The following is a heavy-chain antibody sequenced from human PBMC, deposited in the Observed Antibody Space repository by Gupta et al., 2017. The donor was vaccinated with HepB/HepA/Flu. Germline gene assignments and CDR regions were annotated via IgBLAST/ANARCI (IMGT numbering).Heavy chain of an antibody. CDR2: ISHDGINK. J-gene: IGHJ4*02. V-gene: IGHV3-30*18. D-gene: IGHD3-10*01. CDR1: GFTFSDYG. CDR3: AKETYGSGSYPLEY. Sequence: QVHLVESGGGVVQPGTSLRLSCAASGFTFSDYGMHWLRQASGKGLEWVTIISHDGINKYYADSVKGRFTISRDNSDNTLYLQMNSLRAEDTAVYYCAKETYGSGSYPLEYWGQGTLVTVSS.